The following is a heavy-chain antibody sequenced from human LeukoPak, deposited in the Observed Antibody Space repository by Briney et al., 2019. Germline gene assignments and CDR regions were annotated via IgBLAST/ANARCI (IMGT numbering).Heavy chain of an antibody. V-gene: IGHV3-11*04. CDR2: ISSSGSTI. J-gene: IGHJ4*02. CDR3: ARELDSSSWDY. Sequence: GGSLRPSCAASGFTFSDYYMSWIRQAPGKGLEWVSYISSSGSTIYYADSVKGRFTISRDNAKNSLYLQMNSLRAEDTAVYYCARELDSSSWDYWGQGTLVTVSS. CDR1: GFTFSDYY. D-gene: IGHD6-13*01.